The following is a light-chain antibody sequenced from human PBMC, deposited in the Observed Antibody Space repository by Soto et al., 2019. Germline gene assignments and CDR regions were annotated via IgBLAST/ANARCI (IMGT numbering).Light chain of an antibody. CDR3: QQYGRSPNT. V-gene: IGKV3-20*01. Sequence: EIVLTQSPGTLSLSPGERATLSCRASQSVSSNYLAWYQQKPGQAPRLLIYGASSRATGILDRFSGSGSATDFTLTISRLEPEDFAVYYCQQYGRSPNTFGQGTKLEIK. J-gene: IGKJ2*01. CDR1: QSVSSNY. CDR2: GAS.